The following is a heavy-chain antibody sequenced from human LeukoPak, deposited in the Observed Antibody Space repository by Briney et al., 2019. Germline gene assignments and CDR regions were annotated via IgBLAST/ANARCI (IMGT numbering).Heavy chain of an antibody. D-gene: IGHD3-3*01. CDR1: GFTFSSYS. J-gene: IGHJ4*02. Sequence: GGSLRLSCAASGFTFSSYSMNWVRQAPGKGLEWVSSISSSSSYIYYADSVKGRFTISRDNAKNSLYLQMNSLRAEDTAVYYCARDMEFWSGYYPAALDYWGQGTLATVSS. CDR2: ISSSSSYI. V-gene: IGHV3-21*01. CDR3: ARDMEFWSGYYPAALDY.